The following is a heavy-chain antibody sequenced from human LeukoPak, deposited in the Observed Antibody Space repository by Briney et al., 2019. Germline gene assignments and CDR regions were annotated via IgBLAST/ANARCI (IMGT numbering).Heavy chain of an antibody. CDR1: GGSISSSSYY. CDR2: IYYSGST. Sequence: PSETLSLTCTVSGGSISSSSYYWGWIRQPPGKGLEWIGSIYYSGSTYYKSSLKSRVTISVDTSKNQFSLKLSSVTAADTAVYYCARPGTRVPQYPTYDSSGYYLRYWGQGTLVTVSS. J-gene: IGHJ4*02. V-gene: IGHV4-39*07. CDR3: ARPGTRVPQYPTYDSSGYYLRY. D-gene: IGHD3-22*01.